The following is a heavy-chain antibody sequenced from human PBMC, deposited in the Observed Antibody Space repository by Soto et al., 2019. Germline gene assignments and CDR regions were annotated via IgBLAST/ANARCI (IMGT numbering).Heavy chain of an antibody. D-gene: IGHD3-10*01. CDR2: IYYSGST. Sequence: SETLSLTCTVSGGSISSSSYYWCWIRHPPGKGLEWIGSIYYSGSTYYNPSLKSRVTISVDTSKNQFSLKLSSVTAADTAVYYCARRGSGSYSDYWGQGTLVTVSS. V-gene: IGHV4-39*01. J-gene: IGHJ4*02. CDR3: ARRGSGSYSDY. CDR1: GGSISSSSYY.